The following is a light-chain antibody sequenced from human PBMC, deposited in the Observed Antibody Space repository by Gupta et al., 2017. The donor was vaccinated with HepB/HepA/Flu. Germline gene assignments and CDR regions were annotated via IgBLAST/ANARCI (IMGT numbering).Light chain of an antibody. CDR2: EAS. CDR1: QSISTY. J-gene: IGKJ1*01. Sequence: EIVLTQSPTTLSLSPGERATLSCRASQSISTYLAWYQQKPGQAPRLLIYEASNRATGVPARFSGSGSGTDFTLSISSREPEDFAVYYCQQRSNWPPWTFGQGTKAEIK. V-gene: IGKV3-11*01. CDR3: QQRSNWPPWT.